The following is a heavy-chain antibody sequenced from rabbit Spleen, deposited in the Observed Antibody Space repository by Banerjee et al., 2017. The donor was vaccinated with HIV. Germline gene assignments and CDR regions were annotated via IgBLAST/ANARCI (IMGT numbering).Heavy chain of an antibody. V-gene: IGHV1S45*01. CDR2: IDNGDGST. CDR1: GVSFSGNYW. J-gene: IGHJ4*01. Sequence: EQLEESGGGLVKPEGSLTLTCKASGVSFSGNYWMSWVRQAPGKGLEWIACIDNGDGSTRYASWAKGRFTISKTSSTTVTLQMTSLTAADTATYFCARSTGYDGYDYSTNLNLWGPGTLVTVS. CDR3: ARSTGYDGYDYSTNLNL. D-gene: IGHD6-1*01.